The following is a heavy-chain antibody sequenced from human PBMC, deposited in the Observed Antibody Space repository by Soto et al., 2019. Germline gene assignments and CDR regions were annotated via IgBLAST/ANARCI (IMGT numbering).Heavy chain of an antibody. CDR2: INHSGST. Sequence: SETLSLTCGVDGGSCSGYDWSWIRQPPGKGLEWIGEINHSGSTNYNPSLKSRVTISVDTSKNQFSLKLSSVTAADTAVYYCARGSHWGYPRHGSWLRDYFQHWGQGTLVTVPQ. D-gene: IGHD6-13*01. CDR1: GGSCSGYD. J-gene: IGHJ1*01. V-gene: IGHV4-34*01. CDR3: ARGSHWGYPRHGSWLRDYFQH.